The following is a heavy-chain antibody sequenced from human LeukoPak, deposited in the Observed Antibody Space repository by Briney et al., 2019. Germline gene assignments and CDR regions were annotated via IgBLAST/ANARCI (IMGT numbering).Heavy chain of an antibody. CDR3: AKPHVLGIAAASGYY. J-gene: IGHJ4*02. CDR2: ISGSGGST. V-gene: IGHV3-23*01. D-gene: IGHD6-13*01. Sequence: PGGSLRLSCAASGFTFSSYAMSWVRQAPGKGLEWVSAISGSGGSTYYADSVKGRFTISRDNSKNTLYLQMNSLRAEDTAVYYCAKPHVLGIAAASGYYWGQGTLVTVSS. CDR1: GFTFSSYA.